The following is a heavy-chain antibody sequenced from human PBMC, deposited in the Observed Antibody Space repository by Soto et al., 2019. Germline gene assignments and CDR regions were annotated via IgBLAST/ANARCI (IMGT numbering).Heavy chain of an antibody. Sequence: GGSLRLSCTGSGFTFSSYSINWVRQAPGKGLEWVSSISSSSSYIYYADSVKGRFTISRDNSKNTLYLQMNSLRAEDTAVYYCARDFHDSSGLDYWGQGTLVTVSS. CDR1: GFTFSSYS. V-gene: IGHV3-21*01. CDR3: ARDFHDSSGLDY. CDR2: ISSSSSYI. J-gene: IGHJ4*02. D-gene: IGHD3-22*01.